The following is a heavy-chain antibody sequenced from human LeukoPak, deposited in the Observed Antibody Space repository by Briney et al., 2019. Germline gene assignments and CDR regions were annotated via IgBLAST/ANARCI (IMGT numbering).Heavy chain of an antibody. CDR2: ISSSSSTI. V-gene: IGHV3-48*01. D-gene: IGHD5-24*01. Sequence: GGSLRLSCAASGFTFSSYSMNWVRQAPGKGLEWVSYISSSSSTIYYADSVKGRFTISRDNAKNSLYLQMNSLRAEDTAVYYCARPRRDGYNGLDCWGQGTLVTVSS. J-gene: IGHJ4*02. CDR3: ARPRRDGYNGLDC. CDR1: GFTFSSYS.